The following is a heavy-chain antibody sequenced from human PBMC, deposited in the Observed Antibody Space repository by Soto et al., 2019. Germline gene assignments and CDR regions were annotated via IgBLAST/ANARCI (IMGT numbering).Heavy chain of an antibody. Sequence: GESLKICCKCSGYSFSIYWIGWVRQMPGKGMEWMGIIYPGDSDIRDSPSFPGQLTISADKSISTAYLQWSSLTAADTAVYYCARIMYCIKEICSPLYGLDVWGQGSTVTVS. V-gene: IGHV5-51*01. CDR1: GYSFSIYW. J-gene: IGHJ6*02. D-gene: IGHD2-8*01. CDR2: IYPGDSDI. CDR3: ARIMYCIKEICSPLYGLDV.